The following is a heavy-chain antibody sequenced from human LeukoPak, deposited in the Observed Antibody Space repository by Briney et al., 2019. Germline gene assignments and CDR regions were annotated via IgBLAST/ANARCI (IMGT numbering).Heavy chain of an antibody. Sequence: PGGSLRLSCAASGFIFDDYAMHWVRHTPGKGLDWVSGISWNSDSIVYADSVKGRFTISRDNARNSLYLQMNSLRSEDMAWYYCVKDKTDFWSGYFDYWGQGTLVTVSS. J-gene: IGHJ4*02. CDR2: ISWNSDSI. CDR1: GFIFDDYA. V-gene: IGHV3-9*03. D-gene: IGHD3-3*01. CDR3: VKDKTDFWSGYFDY.